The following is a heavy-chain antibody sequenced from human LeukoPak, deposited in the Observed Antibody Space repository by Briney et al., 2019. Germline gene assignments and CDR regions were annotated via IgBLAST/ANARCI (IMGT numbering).Heavy chain of an antibody. CDR2: IYPGDSDT. D-gene: IGHD6-13*01. CDR1: GYSFTSYW. CDR3: AKAAVGSNWFDP. Sequence: GESLKISCNCSGYSFTSYWIVWVRQLPGKGLQWMGIIYPGDSDTRYSPSFQGQVTISADKSISTAYLQWSSLKASDTAMYYRAKAAVGSNWFDPWGQGTLVTVSS. V-gene: IGHV5-51*01. J-gene: IGHJ5*02.